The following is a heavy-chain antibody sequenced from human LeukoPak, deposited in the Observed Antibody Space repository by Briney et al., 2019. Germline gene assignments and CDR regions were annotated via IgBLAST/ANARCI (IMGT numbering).Heavy chain of an antibody. J-gene: IGHJ5*02. D-gene: IGHD3-22*01. V-gene: IGHV4-59*01. CDR1: GGSLSSYY. Sequence: PSETLSLTCTVSGGSLSSYYWSWIRQPPGKGLEWIGYIYYSGSTNYNPSLTSRVTISVDTSKNQFSLKLSSVTAADTAVYYCARGDDSSGMFDPWGQGTLGTVSS. CDR2: IYYSGST. CDR3: ARGDDSSGMFDP.